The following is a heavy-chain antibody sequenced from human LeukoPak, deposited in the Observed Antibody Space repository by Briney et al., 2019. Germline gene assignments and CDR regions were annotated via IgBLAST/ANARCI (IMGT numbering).Heavy chain of an antibody. V-gene: IGHV4-39*07. Sequence: SETLSLTCTVSGGSISSSSSYWGWIRQPPGKGLEWIGSIYYSGSTSYNPSPKSRVTISVDTSNNQFSLKLSSVTAADTAVYYCARDSGGEIDYWGQGTLATVSS. CDR1: GGSISSSSSY. CDR2: IYYSGST. D-gene: IGHD3-16*01. CDR3: ARDSGGEIDY. J-gene: IGHJ4*02.